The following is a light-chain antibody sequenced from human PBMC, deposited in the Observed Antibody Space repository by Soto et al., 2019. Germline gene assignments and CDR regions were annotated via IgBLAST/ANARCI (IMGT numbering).Light chain of an antibody. CDR1: QNISSY. Sequence: IVLTQSPATLSLSPWKRATLSCRASQNISSYLAWYQQKPGQAPRLLIYDASSRATGIPDRFSGGGSGTDFTLTISRLEPEDFAVYYCQQFSSYPLTFGGGTKVDIK. V-gene: IGKV3-20*01. CDR3: QQFSSYPLT. J-gene: IGKJ4*01. CDR2: DAS.